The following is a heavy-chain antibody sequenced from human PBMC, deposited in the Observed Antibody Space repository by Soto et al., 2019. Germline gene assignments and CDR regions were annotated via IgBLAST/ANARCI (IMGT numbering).Heavy chain of an antibody. V-gene: IGHV3-30*18. D-gene: IGHD4-4*01. CDR3: AKESSMMYSNYYYYYGMDV. CDR2: ISYDGSNK. CDR1: GFTFSSYG. J-gene: IGHJ6*02. Sequence: VQLVESGGGVVQPGRSLRLSCAASGFTFSSYGMHWVRQAPGKGLEWVAVISYDGSNKYYADSVKGRFTISRDNSKNTLYLQMNSLRAEDTAVYYCAKESSMMYSNYYYYYGMDVWGQGTTVTVSS.